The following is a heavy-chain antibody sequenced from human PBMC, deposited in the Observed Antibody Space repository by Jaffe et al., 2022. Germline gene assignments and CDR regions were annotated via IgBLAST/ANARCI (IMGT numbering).Heavy chain of an antibody. J-gene: IGHJ6*03. CDR2: INHSGST. CDR3: ARRGDGSGSSYYYYYYMDV. Sequence: QVQLQQWGAGLLKPSETLSLTCAVYGGSFSGYYWSWIRQPPGKGLEWIGEINHSGSTNYNPSLKSRVTISVDTSKNQFSLKLSSVTAADTAVYYCARRGDGSGSSYYYYYYMDVWGKGTTVTVSS. CDR1: GGSFSGYY. D-gene: IGHD3-10*01. V-gene: IGHV4-34*01.